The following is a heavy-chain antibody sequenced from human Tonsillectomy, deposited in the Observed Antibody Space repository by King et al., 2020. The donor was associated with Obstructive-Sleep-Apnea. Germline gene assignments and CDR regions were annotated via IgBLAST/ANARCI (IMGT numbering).Heavy chain of an antibody. J-gene: IGHJ4*02. CDR2: ISSSGSII. D-gene: IGHD2-8*02. CDR3: ARTSSSWWGFDY. CDR1: GFTFSDYY. V-gene: IGHV3-11*01. Sequence: HVQLVESGGGLVKPGGSLRLSCAASGFTFSDYYMSWIRQAPGKGLEWVSYISSSGSIIYCANSLKGRFIVSRDNAKKSLYLQMNSLRAEDTAVYYCARTSSSWWGFDYWGQGTLVTVSS.